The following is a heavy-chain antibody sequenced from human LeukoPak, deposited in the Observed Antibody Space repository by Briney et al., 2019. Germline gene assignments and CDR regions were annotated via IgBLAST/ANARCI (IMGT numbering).Heavy chain of an antibody. CDR2: ISWNSGSI. J-gene: IGHJ6*02. V-gene: IGHV3-9*01. D-gene: IGHD2-21*02. CDR3: AKDNDCGGDCYSRRLYDYYYYYGMDV. CDR1: GFTFDDYA. Sequence: GRSLRLSCAASGFTFDDYAMHWVRQAPGKGLEWVSGISWNSGSIGYADSAKGRFTISRDNAKNSLYLQMNSLRAEDTALYYCAKDNDCGGDCYSRRLYDYYYYYGMDVWGQGTTVTVSS.